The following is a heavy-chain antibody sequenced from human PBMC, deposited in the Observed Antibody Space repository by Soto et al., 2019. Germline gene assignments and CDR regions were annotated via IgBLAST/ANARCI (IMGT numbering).Heavy chain of an antibody. D-gene: IGHD2-15*01. Sequence: GGSLRLSCSASGVIFSSSAIYWVRQLPGQGMDAISAVSTSCRGTYYADSVKDRFTISRDNSMNTLFLQTGSLRPEDTAMYYCGNQAHGADGVAFDYWGQGTKVTLSS. CDR1: GVIFSSSA. CDR2: VSTSCRGT. J-gene: IGHJ4*02. V-gene: IGHV3-64D*08. CDR3: GNQAHGADGVAFDY.